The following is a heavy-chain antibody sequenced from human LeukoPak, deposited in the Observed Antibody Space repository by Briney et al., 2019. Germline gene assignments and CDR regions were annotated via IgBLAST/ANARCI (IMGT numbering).Heavy chain of an antibody. D-gene: IGHD3-9*01. CDR3: ARWVLTGYYNDY. Sequence: ASVKVSCKASGYTFTSYGISWVRQAPGQGLEWMGWISAYDGNTNYAQKLQGRVTMTTDTSTSTAYMELRSLRSDDTAVYYCARWVLTGYYNDYWGQGTLVTVSS. CDR2: ISAYDGNT. CDR1: GYTFTSYG. J-gene: IGHJ4*02. V-gene: IGHV1-18*04.